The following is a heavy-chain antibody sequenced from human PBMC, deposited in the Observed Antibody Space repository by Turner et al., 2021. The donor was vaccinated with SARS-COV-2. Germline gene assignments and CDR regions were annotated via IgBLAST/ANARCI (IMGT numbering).Heavy chain of an antibody. V-gene: IGHV3-33*06. CDR2: IWYDGSNK. CDR3: AKAGFGYSSGWGYFDY. Sequence: QVQLVESGGGVVQPGRSLRLSCAASGFTFSRHGMHWVRQAPGKGLEWVAVIWYDGSNKYYADSVKGRFTISRDNSKNTLYLQMNSLRAEDTAVYYCAKAGFGYSSGWGYFDYWGQGTLVTVSS. CDR1: GFTFSRHG. D-gene: IGHD6-19*01. J-gene: IGHJ4*02.